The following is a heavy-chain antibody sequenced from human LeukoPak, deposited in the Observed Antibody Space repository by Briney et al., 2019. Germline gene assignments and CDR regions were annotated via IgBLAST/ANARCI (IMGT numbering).Heavy chain of an antibody. V-gene: IGHV4-4*07. CDR2: IHPSGST. CDR1: GDSISSYY. CDR3: ARGPPPDFDF. Sequence: TSETLSLTCTVSGDSISSYYWSWIRQPAGKGLEWIGRIHPSGSTNYNPSLKSRVTLSVDTSKNQFSLKLSSVTAADTAVYYCARGPPPDFDFWGRGTLVTVSS. J-gene: IGHJ4*02.